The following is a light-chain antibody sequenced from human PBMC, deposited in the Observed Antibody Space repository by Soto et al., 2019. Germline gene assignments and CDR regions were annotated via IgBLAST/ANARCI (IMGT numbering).Light chain of an antibody. CDR2: DDT. Sequence: SYELTQPPSVSVAPGQTARIPCEGNNIETRSVHWYQQKPGQAPLLVVYDDTDRPSGIPKRFSGSNSENTATLTIGRVEAGDEADYYCQLWDFNSDHVVFGGWTKLTVL. J-gene: IGLJ2*01. V-gene: IGLV3-21*02. CDR1: NIETRS. CDR3: QLWDFNSDHVV.